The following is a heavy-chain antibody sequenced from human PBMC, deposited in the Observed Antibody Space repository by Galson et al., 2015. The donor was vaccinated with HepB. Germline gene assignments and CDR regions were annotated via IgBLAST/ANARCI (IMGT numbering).Heavy chain of an antibody. CDR3: AKDGIMVANNPYHFHY. CDR1: GFSFTSYA. D-gene: IGHD2-15*01. V-gene: IGHV3-23*01. J-gene: IGHJ4*02. Sequence: SLRLSCAASGFSFTSYAMTWVRQAPGKGLEWVSSITSSGGNSYYTDSVKGRFTVSRDNSKNTLLLQLSSLRAEDTAMYFCAKDGIMVANNPYHFHYWGQGTLVTVSS. CDR2: ITSSGGNS.